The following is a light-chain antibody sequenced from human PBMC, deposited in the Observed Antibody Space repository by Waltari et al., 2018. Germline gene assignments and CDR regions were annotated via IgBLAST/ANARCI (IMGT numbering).Light chain of an antibody. J-gene: IGLJ3*02. V-gene: IGLV3-25*03. CDR1: AFQNQY. CDR3: QSGDSSGTSWV. Sequence: YELKQPPSVSVSPGQTARITCSGDAFQNQYASWCQQKPGQAPVVVIYKDTERPSGIPERFSGSSSGTTVTLTISGVQAEDAADYYCQSGDSSGTSWVFGGGTKLTVL. CDR2: KDT.